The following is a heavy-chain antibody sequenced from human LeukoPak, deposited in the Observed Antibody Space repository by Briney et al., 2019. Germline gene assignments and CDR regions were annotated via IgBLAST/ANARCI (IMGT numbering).Heavy chain of an antibody. D-gene: IGHD3-22*01. Sequence: ASVKVSCKASGYTFTGYYMHWVRQAPGQGLEWMGWINPNSGGTNYAQKFQGRVTMTRDTSISTAYMELSRLRSDDTAVYYCARGKQTYYYDSSGYYPDYWGQGTLVTVSS. J-gene: IGHJ4*02. CDR2: INPNSGGT. CDR1: GYTFTGYY. CDR3: ARGKQTYYYDSSGYYPDY. V-gene: IGHV1-2*02.